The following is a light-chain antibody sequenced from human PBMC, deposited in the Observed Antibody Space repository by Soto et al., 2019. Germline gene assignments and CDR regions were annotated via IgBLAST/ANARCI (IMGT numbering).Light chain of an antibody. J-gene: IGLJ1*01. CDR1: SSNIGAGYE. V-gene: IGLV1-40*01. Sequence: QSVLTQPPSVSAAPGQRVTISCTGSSSNIGAGYEAHWYQQVPGTAPKLLIYENNNRPSGVTDRFSVSKAGTSASLAITGLQAEDEAEYYCQSYDSSLGGYAFWTGTKVTV. CDR3: QSYDSSLGGYA. CDR2: ENN.